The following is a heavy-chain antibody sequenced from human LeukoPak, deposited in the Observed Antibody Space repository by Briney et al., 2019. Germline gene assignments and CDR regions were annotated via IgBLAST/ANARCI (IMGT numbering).Heavy chain of an antibody. D-gene: IGHD2-15*01. CDR3: ARALTPNWFDP. V-gene: IGHV4-4*02. CDR2: IYHSGST. Sequence: SETLSLTCAVSGGPISSSNWWSWVRQPPGKGLEWIGEIYHSGSTYYNPSLKSRVTISVDTSKNQFSLKLSSVTAADTAVYYCARALTPNWFDPWGQGTLVTVSS. J-gene: IGHJ5*02. CDR1: GGPISSSNW.